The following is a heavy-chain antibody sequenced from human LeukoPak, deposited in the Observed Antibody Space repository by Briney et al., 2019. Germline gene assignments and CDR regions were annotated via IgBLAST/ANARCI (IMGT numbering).Heavy chain of an antibody. CDR1: GFTFSSYG. D-gene: IGHD3-22*01. Sequence: GGTLRLSCAASGFTFSSYGMSWVRQAAGKGLEWVSGISGSGGSTYYADSVKGRFTISRDNSKNTLYLQMNSLRAEDTAVYYCAKIYDSSGYAFDYWGQGTLVTVSS. V-gene: IGHV3-23*01. CDR2: ISGSGGST. CDR3: AKIYDSSGYAFDY. J-gene: IGHJ4*02.